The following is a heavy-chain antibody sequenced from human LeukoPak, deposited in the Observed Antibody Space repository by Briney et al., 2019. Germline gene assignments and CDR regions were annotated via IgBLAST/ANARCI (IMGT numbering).Heavy chain of an antibody. CDR3: TTEGGEAAAGTYCDY. CDR2: IKSKTDGGTT. D-gene: IGHD6-13*01. V-gene: IGHV3-15*01. CDR1: GLTFRNAW. Sequence: PGGSLRLSCAPSGLTFRNAWTSWVRHAPGEGLEWVGRIKSKTDGGTTDYAAPVKRRFTISRDDAKNTLYLQMNSLKTEDTAVYYCTTEGGEAAAGTYCDYWRQGTLATVSS. J-gene: IGHJ4*02.